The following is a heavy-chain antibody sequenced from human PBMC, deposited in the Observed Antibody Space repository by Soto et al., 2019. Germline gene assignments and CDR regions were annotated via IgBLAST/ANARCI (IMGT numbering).Heavy chain of an antibody. Sequence: SLKASSKAPGYTCTIYLINWVQQAPGQGLEWMGWISPDNGNTKYAQKLQGRVTMTTDTSTRTAYMELRSMRSDDTAVYYCARALGYSGYAGMDVWGQGSKVTSP. CDR3: ARALGYSGYAGMDV. V-gene: IGHV1-18*01. CDR1: GYTCTIYL. D-gene: IGHD5-12*01. J-gene: IGHJ6*02. CDR2: ISPDNGNT.